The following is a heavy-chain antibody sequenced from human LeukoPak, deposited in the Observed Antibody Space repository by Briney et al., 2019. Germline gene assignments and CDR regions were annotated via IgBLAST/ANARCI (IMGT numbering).Heavy chain of an antibody. J-gene: IGHJ4*02. D-gene: IGHD2-21*02. CDR2: INHSGST. V-gene: IGHV4-34*01. CDR1: GGSFSGYY. CDR3: ARDLSNVVVTANGFGPFDY. Sequence: SETLSLTCAVYGGSFSGYYWSWIRQPPGKGLEWIGEINHSGSTNYNPSLKSRVTISVDTSKNQFSLKLSSVTAADTAVYYCARDLSNVVVTANGFGPFDYWGQGTLVTVSS.